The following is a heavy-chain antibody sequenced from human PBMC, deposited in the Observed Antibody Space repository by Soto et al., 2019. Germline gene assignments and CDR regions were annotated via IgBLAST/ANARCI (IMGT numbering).Heavy chain of an antibody. Sequence: QVQLVESGGGVVQPGTSLRLSCAASGFTYSSFVIHWGRQAQGKGLEWLAVISSDGNNQYYEDPVKGRFTISRDTSKKTMYLQVNSLRAEDTAVYFCAKERVVLDAFDIWGQGTMVTVSS. CDR3: AKERVVLDAFDI. CDR1: GFTYSSFV. V-gene: IGHV3-30*18. D-gene: IGHD2-15*01. CDR2: ISSDGNNQ. J-gene: IGHJ3*02.